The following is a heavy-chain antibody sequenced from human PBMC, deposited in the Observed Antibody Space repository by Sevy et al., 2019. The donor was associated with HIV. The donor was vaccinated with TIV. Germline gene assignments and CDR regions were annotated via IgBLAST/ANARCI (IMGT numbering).Heavy chain of an antibody. Sequence: GGSLRLSCAASGFTFSDYYMSWIRQAPGKGLEWVSYISSSSSYTNYADSVKGRFTISRDNAKNSLYLQMNSLRAGDTAVYYCARELAYMGWFDPWGQGTLVTVSS. V-gene: IGHV3-11*06. J-gene: IGHJ5*02. D-gene: IGHD1-20*01. CDR1: GFTFSDYY. CDR2: ISSSSSYT. CDR3: ARELAYMGWFDP.